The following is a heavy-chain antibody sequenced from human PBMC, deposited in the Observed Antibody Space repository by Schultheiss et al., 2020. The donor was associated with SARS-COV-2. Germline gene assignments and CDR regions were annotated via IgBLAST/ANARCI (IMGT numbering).Heavy chain of an antibody. V-gene: IGHV4-34*01. CDR3: ARGRFVLY. CDR2: INHSGNT. J-gene: IGHJ4*02. Sequence: GSLRLSCAVYGGSFSGYYWSWIRQPPGKGLEWIGEINHSGNTNYNPSLKSRVTVSVDTSKNQFSLKLSSVSAADTAVYYCARGRFVLYWGQGTLVTVSS. D-gene: IGHD3-10*01. CDR1: GGSFSGYY.